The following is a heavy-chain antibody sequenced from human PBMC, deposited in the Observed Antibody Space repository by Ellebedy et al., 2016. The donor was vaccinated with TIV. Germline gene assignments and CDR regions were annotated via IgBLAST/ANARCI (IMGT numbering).Heavy chain of an antibody. J-gene: IGHJ4*02. CDR1: GITFSSYT. CDR3: VRNGGSLDY. V-gene: IGHV3-7*01. CDR2: INLDGSEG. D-gene: IGHD1-26*01. Sequence: GGSLRLXXVVSGITFSSYTMNWVRQAPGKGLEWVANINLDGSEGKYVDSVKGRFTISRDNAQNSLFLQMNSLRAEDTAVYYCVRNGGSLDYWGQGSLVTVSS.